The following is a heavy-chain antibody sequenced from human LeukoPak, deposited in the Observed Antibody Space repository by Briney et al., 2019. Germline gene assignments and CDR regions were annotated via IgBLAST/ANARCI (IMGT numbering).Heavy chain of an antibody. V-gene: IGHV4-59*01. Sequence: PSETLSLTCTVSGGSISSYYWSWIRQPPGKGLEWIGYIYYSGSTNYNPSLKSRVTISVDTSKNQFPLKLSSVTAADTAVYYCARGMEGPYYFDYWGQGTLVTVSS. D-gene: IGHD1-1*01. CDR3: ARGMEGPYYFDY. CDR1: GGSISSYY. CDR2: IYYSGST. J-gene: IGHJ4*02.